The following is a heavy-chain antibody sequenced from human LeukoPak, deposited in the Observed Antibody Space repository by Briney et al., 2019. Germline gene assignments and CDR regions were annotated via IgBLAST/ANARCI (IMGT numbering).Heavy chain of an antibody. CDR1: GFSFSTYW. Sequence: GGSLRLSCAASGFSFSTYWMSWVRQTPEKGLEFVANIDQGGSVRNYMDSLKGRCTISRDNAKKSLYLEINRLSADDTAVYSCARDPESSSFDLWGRGALVTVSS. J-gene: IGHJ4*02. CDR2: IDQGGSVR. D-gene: IGHD6-13*01. CDR3: ARDPESSSFDL. V-gene: IGHV3-7*01.